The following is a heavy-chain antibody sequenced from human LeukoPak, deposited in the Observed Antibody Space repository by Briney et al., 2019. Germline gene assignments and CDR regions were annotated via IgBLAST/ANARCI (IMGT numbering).Heavy chain of an antibody. J-gene: IGHJ5*02. CDR1: GFTFSSYA. CDR2: ISGSGGST. D-gene: IGHD2-2*01. V-gene: IGHV3-23*01. CDR3: AKGLVVVPAASLGWFDP. Sequence: GGSLRLSCAASGFTFSSYAMSLVRQAPGKGLEWVSAISGSGGSTYYADSVKGRFTISRDNSKNTLYLQMNSLRAEDTAVYYCAKGLVVVPAASLGWFDPWGQGTLVTVSS.